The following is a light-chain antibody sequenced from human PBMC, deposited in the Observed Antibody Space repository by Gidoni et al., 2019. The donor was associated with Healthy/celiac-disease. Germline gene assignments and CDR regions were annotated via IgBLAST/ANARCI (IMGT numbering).Light chain of an antibody. CDR1: QSVSSSY. CDR2: GAS. Sequence: EIVLTQSPGTLSLSPGERATLSCRASQSVSSSYLAWYQQKPGQAPRLLIYGASSRATGIPDRFSGSGSGTEFTLTISRLEPEDFAVYYCQQYGSSPQTFXQGTKVEIK. V-gene: IGKV3-20*01. CDR3: QQYGSSPQT. J-gene: IGKJ1*01.